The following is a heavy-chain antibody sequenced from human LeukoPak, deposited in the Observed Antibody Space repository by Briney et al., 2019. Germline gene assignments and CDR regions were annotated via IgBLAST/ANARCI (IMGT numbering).Heavy chain of an antibody. CDR1: GGSISSYY. CDR3: ARAPYSSSWYPNPFDY. Sequence: SETLSLTCTVSGGSISSYYWSWIRQPAGKGLEWIGRIHTSGSTNYNPSLKSRVTMSVDTSKNQFSLKLSSVTAADTAVYYCARAPYSSSWYPNPFDYWGQGTLVTVSS. D-gene: IGHD6-13*01. J-gene: IGHJ4*02. CDR2: IHTSGST. V-gene: IGHV4-4*07.